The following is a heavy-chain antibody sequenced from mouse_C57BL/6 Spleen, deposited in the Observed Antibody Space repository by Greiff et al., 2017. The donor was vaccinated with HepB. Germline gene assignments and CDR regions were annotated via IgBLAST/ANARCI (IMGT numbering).Heavy chain of an antibody. J-gene: IGHJ1*03. V-gene: IGHV5-6*02. CDR1: GFTFSSYG. CDR3: ARQYYGSYWYFDV. Sequence: DVKLVESGGDLVKPGGSLKLSCAASGFTFSSYGMSWVRQTPDKRLEWVATISSGGSYTYYPDSVKGRFTISRDNAKNTLYLQMSSLKSEDTAMYYCARQYYGSYWYFDVWGTGTTVTVSS. CDR2: ISSGGSYT. D-gene: IGHD1-1*01.